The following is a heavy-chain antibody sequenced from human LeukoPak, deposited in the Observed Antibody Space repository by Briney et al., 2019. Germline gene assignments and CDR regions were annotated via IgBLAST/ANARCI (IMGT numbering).Heavy chain of an antibody. CDR3: AKLYDSSGYYWSYAFDI. Sequence: GGSLRLSCAASGFTFSSYGMSWVRQAPGKGLEWVSAICGSGGNTYYADSVKGRFTISRDNSKNTLYLQMNSLRAEDTAVYYCAKLYDSSGYYWSYAFDIWGQGTMVTVSS. D-gene: IGHD3-22*01. J-gene: IGHJ3*02. CDR1: GFTFSSYG. V-gene: IGHV3-23*01. CDR2: ICGSGGNT.